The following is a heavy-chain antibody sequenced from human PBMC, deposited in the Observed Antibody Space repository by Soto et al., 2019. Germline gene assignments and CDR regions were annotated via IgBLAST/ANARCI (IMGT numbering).Heavy chain of an antibody. Sequence: QVQLQESGPGLVKPSQTLSLTCTVSGGSISSGGYYWSWIRQLPGKGLEWIGNIYYSGSTYYNPSLKSRVTISVDTSKNQFSLNLSSVTAADTAVYFCARSGHTGRSFPSYFDYWGQGTLVTVSS. J-gene: IGHJ4*02. CDR2: IYYSGST. CDR1: GGSISSGGYY. V-gene: IGHV4-31*03. D-gene: IGHD2-15*01. CDR3: ARSGHTGRSFPSYFDY.